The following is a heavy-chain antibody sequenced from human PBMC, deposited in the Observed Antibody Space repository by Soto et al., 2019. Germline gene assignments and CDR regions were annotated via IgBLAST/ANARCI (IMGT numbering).Heavy chain of an antibody. D-gene: IGHD3-9*01. J-gene: IGHJ4*02. CDR3: VEGTGYWRLNDY. V-gene: IGHV3-33*08. CDR2: IWADGSRQ. CDR1: GFAFSTYA. Sequence: QVNLVESGGGVIQPGKSLRLSCSASGFAFSTYAMHWVRQAPGKGLEWVAVIWADGSRQFYGTSVKGRFTISRDNSNNTLHLQMNSLRDDDTAVYYCVEGTGYWRLNDYWGQGTLVTVSS.